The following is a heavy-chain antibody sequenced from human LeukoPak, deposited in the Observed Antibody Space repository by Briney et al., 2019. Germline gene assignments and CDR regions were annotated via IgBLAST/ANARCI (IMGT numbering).Heavy chain of an antibody. Sequence: GGSLRLSCAASGFTFSSYSMNWVRQAPGKGLEWVSSISSSSSDIYYADSVKGRFTISRDNSKNTLYLQMNSLRAEDTAVYYCAKQGDSSGSPTDYWGQGTLVTVSS. CDR3: AKQGDSSGSPTDY. J-gene: IGHJ4*02. CDR2: ISSSSSDI. CDR1: GFTFSSYS. V-gene: IGHV3-21*01. D-gene: IGHD3-22*01.